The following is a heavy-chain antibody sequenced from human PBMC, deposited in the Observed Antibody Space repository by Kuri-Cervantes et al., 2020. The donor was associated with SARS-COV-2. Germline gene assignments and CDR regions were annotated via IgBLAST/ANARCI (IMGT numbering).Heavy chain of an antibody. CDR1: TFSSSW. J-gene: IGHJ6*04. CDR3: ARHATGYSSSSYLGYYAMDV. Sequence: TFSSSWMTWIRQPPGKGLECIGTIYYGGSTYYNPSLKSRITISVDTSKNQFSLRLSSVTVADTAVYYCARHATGYSSSSYLGYYAMDVWGKGTTVTVSS. CDR2: IYYGGST. D-gene: IGHD6-13*01. V-gene: IGHV4-39*01.